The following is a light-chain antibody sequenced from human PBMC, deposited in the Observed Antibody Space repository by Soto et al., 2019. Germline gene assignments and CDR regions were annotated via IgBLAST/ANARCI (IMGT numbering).Light chain of an antibody. V-gene: IGKV3-15*01. CDR2: GAS. CDR3: QQYNNWPRMYT. CDR1: QSVSSN. Sequence: EIVMTQSPATLSLSPGERATLSCRASQSVSSNLAWYQQKPGQAPRLLIYGASTRATGIPARFSGSGSGTEFTLTISSRQSEDFAVYYCQQYNNWPRMYTFGQGTKLEIK. J-gene: IGKJ2*01.